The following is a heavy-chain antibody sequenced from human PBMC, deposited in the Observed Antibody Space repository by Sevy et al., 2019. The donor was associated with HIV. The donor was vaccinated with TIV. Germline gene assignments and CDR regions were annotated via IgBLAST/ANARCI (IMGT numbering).Heavy chain of an antibody. J-gene: IGHJ3*02. CDR3: ARGAVFGATTDAFAI. CDR1: GFTFSSYA. V-gene: IGHV3-30-3*01. CDR2: ISYDGSNK. D-gene: IGHD1-26*01. Sequence: GGSLRLSCAASGFTFSSYAMHWVRQAPGKGLEWVAVISYDGSNKYYADSVKGRFTISRDNSKNTLYLQTNSLRAEDTAVYYSARGAVFGATTDAFAIWGQGTMVTVSS.